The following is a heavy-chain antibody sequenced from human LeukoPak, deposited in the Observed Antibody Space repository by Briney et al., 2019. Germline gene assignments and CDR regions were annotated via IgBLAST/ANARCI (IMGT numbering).Heavy chain of an antibody. CDR1: GGSFSGYY. J-gene: IGHJ5*02. V-gene: IGHV4-34*01. CDR3: ARGTDYRSSDNWFDP. Sequence: SETLSLTCAVYGGSFSGYYWSWIRQPPGKGLEWIGEINHSGSTNYNPSLKSRVTLSVDTSKNQFSLKLSSVTAADTAVYYCARGTDYRSSDNWFDPWGQGTLVTVSS. D-gene: IGHD6-6*01. CDR2: INHSGST.